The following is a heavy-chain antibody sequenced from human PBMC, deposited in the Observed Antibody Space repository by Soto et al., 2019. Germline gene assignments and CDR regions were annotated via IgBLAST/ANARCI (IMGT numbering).Heavy chain of an antibody. V-gene: IGHV3-21*01. CDR1: GFTFSSYS. CDR2: ISSSSSYI. Sequence: PGGSLRLSCAASGFTFSSYSMNWVRQAPGRGLEWVSSISSSSSYIYYADSVKGRFTISRDNAKNSLYLQMTSLRAEDTAVYYCAGGVPDDTYYYYYYAMDVWGQGTTVTVSS. D-gene: IGHD2-2*01. J-gene: IGHJ6*02. CDR3: AGGVPDDTYYYYYYAMDV.